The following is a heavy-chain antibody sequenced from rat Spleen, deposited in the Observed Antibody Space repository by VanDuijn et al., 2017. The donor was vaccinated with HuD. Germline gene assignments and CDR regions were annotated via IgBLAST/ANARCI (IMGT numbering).Heavy chain of an antibody. J-gene: IGHJ2*01. V-gene: IGHV2-6*01. D-gene: IGHD4-4*01. CDR2: ISSGGST. Sequence: QVQLKESGPGLVQPSQTLSLTCTVSGFSLTSYTVSWVRQPPGKGLEWIAAISSGGSTYYNSALKSRLSISRDTSKSQVFLKMNSLQTEDTAMYFCARSGFHWGQGVMVTVSS. CDR1: GFSLTSYT. CDR3: ARSGFH.